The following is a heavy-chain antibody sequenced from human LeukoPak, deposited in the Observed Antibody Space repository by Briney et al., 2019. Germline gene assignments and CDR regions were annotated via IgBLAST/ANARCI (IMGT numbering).Heavy chain of an antibody. D-gene: IGHD3-22*01. Sequence: PGGSLRLSCTASGFTFGDYAMSWFRQAPGKGLEWVGFIRSKAYGGTTEYAASVKGRFTISRDDSKSIAYLQMNSLRTEDTAVYYCWAMGGYYYASNPFDYWGQGTLVTVSS. J-gene: IGHJ4*02. CDR2: IRSKAYGGTT. CDR3: WAMGGYYYASNPFDY. CDR1: GFTFGDYA. V-gene: IGHV3-49*03.